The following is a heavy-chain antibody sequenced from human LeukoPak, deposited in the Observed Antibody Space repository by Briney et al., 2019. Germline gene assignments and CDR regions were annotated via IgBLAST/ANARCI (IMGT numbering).Heavy chain of an antibody. CDR1: GFTFSSYG. V-gene: IGHV3-30*18. CDR2: ISYNGSKK. J-gene: IGHJ6*04. D-gene: IGHD2-15*01. Sequence: GGSLRLSCAASGFTFSSYGMHWVRQAPGKGLEWVAVISYNGSKKYYADSVKGRLTISRDNSKNTLYLKMNSLRAEDTAVYYCAKALICCGGRCYSDYYYGVDVWGEGTTVTVSS. CDR3: AKALICCGGRCYSDYYYGVDV.